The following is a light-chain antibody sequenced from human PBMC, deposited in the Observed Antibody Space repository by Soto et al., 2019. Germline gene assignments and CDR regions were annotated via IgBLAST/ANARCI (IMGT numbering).Light chain of an antibody. V-gene: IGKV1-39*01. J-gene: IGKJ2*01. Sequence: DIQMTQSPSSLSASLGDRVTITCRASQSISAYLNWYQQKPGKAPKLLIYTASTLQSGVPPRFXXXGSGXXXXXXXXXXXXXXFATYYCQQTSSTPRTFGQGTKLEVK. CDR3: QQTSSTPRT. CDR1: QSISAY. CDR2: TAS.